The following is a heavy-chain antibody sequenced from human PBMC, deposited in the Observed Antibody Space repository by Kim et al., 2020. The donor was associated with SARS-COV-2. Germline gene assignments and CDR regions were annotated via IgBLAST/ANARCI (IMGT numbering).Heavy chain of an antibody. D-gene: IGHD6-19*01. J-gene: IGHJ4*02. V-gene: IGHV4-31*03. CDR1: GGSISSGGYY. CDR3: ARGEIAVAGPDY. Sequence: SETLSLTCTVSGGSISSGGYYWSWIRQHPGKGLEWIGYIYYSGSTYYNPSLKSRVTISVDTSKNQFSLKLSSVTAADTAVYYCARGEIAVAGPDYWGQGTLVTVSS. CDR2: IYYSGST.